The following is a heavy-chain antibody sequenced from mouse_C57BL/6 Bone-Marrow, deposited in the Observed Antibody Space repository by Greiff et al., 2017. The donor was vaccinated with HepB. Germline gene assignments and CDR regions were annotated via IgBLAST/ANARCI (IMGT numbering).Heavy chain of an antibody. CDR2: IYPGDGDT. CDR3: AREGFITTVPFDY. J-gene: IGHJ2*01. V-gene: IGHV1-82*01. D-gene: IGHD1-1*01. CDR1: GYAFSSSW. Sequence: LEESGPELVKPGASVKISCKASGYAFSSSWMNWVKQRPGKGLEWIGRIYPGDGDTNYNGKFKGKATLTADKSSSTAYMQLSSLTSEDSAVYFCAREGFITTVPFDYWGQGTTLTVSS.